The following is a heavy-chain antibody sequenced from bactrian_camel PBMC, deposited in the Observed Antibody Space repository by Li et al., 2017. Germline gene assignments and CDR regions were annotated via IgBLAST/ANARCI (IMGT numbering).Heavy chain of an antibody. Sequence: QLVESGGGSVQAGGSLRLSCAASGYTYSSYCMGWFRQAPGKEREAVATISRDGSATYADTVKGRFTISSDNAKNTLYLQMNSLKPGDTGKYYCGAEFERVMKRSVPITCRTEYRYWGLGTQVTVS. D-gene: IGHD1*01. V-gene: IGHV3S53*01. J-gene: IGHJ4*01. CDR1: GYTYSSYC. CDR2: ISRDGSA. CDR3: GAEFERVMKRSVPITCRTEYRY.